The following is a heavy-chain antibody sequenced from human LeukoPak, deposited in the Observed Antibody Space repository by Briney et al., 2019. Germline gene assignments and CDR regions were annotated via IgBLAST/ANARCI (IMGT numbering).Heavy chain of an antibody. CDR1: GYSISSGYY. D-gene: IGHD3-22*01. CDR3: ARDLRDSSGYYYDAFDI. Sequence: SETLSLTCTVSGYSISSGYYWGWIRQPPGKGLEWIGSIYHSGSTYYNPSLKSRVTISVDTSKNQFSLKLSSETAADTAVYYCARDLRDSSGYYYDAFDIWGQGTMVTVSS. J-gene: IGHJ3*02. CDR2: IYHSGST. V-gene: IGHV4-38-2*02.